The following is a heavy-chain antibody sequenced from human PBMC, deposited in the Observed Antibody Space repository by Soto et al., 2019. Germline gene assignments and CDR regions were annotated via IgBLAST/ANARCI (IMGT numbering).Heavy chain of an antibody. V-gene: IGHV1-46*01. CDR1: GYTFTSYY. CDR2: INPSGGST. D-gene: IGHD2-21*02. CDR3: ARGLASCGGDCYLTPDAFDI. J-gene: IGHJ3*02. Sequence: ASVKVSCKASGYTFTSYYMHWVRQAPGQGLEWMGIINPSGGSTSYAQKFQGRVTMTRDTSTSTVYMELSSLRSEDTAVYYCARGLASCGGDCYLTPDAFDIWGQGTMVTVSS.